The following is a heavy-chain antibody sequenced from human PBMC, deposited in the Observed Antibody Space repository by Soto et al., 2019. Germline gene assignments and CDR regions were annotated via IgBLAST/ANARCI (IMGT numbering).Heavy chain of an antibody. CDR1: GFTFSNAW. Sequence: GWSLRLSCAASGFTFSNAWMSWVRQAPGKGLEWVGRIKSKADGGTTDYAAPVKGRFTISRDDSKNTMYPQMNSLKTEDTAVYYCTKDDPLNKHWGQGNMVTVYS. J-gene: IGHJ4*02. CDR3: TKDDPLNKH. CDR2: IKSKADGGTT. V-gene: IGHV3-15*01.